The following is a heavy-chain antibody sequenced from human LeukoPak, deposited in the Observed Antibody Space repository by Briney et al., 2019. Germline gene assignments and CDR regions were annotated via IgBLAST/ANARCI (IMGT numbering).Heavy chain of an antibody. Sequence: ASVKVSCKASGYIFTSFYMHWVRQAPGQGLEWMGIINPSSGSTSNAQKFQGRVTMTRDTSTSTVYMELSSLRSEDTAVYYCARDGEYYDSRGSYFDSWGQGTLVTVSS. J-gene: IGHJ4*02. CDR2: INPSSGST. CDR1: GYIFTSFY. CDR3: ARDGEYYDSRGSYFDS. D-gene: IGHD3-22*01. V-gene: IGHV1-46*01.